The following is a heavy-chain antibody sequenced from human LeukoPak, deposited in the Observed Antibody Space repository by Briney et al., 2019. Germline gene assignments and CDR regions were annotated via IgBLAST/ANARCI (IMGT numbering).Heavy chain of an antibody. CDR1: GYTFTRYY. CDR2: INPSGGST. J-gene: IGHJ4*02. D-gene: IGHD3-22*01. V-gene: IGHV1-46*01. CDR3: ARDDDSSGYYYTFDY. Sequence: GASVKVSCKASGYTFTRYYVHWVRQAPGQGLEWMGIINPSGGSTSYAQKFQGRVTMTRDMSTSTVYMELSSLRSEDTSVYYCARDDDSSGYYYTFDYWGQGTLVTVSS.